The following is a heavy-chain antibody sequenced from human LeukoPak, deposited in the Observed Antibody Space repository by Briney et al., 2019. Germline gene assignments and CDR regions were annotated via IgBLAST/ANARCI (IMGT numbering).Heavy chain of an antibody. CDR3: AKDRYDSSGYWPGAFDI. Sequence: GGSLRLSCAASGFTFSSYAMSWVRQAPGKGLEWVSAISGSGGSTYYADSVKGRFTISRDNSKNTLYLQMNSLRAEDTAVYYCAKDRYDSSGYWPGAFDIWGQGTMVTVSS. CDR2: ISGSGGST. V-gene: IGHV3-23*01. J-gene: IGHJ3*02. D-gene: IGHD3-22*01. CDR1: GFTFSSYA.